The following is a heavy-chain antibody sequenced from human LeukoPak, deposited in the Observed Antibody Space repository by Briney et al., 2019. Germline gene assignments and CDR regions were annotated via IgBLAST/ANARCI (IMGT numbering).Heavy chain of an antibody. J-gene: IGHJ6*02. Sequence: GGSLRLSCAASGFTFSSYAMHWVRQAPGKGLEWVAVISYDGSNKYYADSVKGRFTISRDNSNNTLYLQMNSLRAEDTAVYYCARDKGDGSGSYYIYYNYFGMDVWGQGTTVTVSS. D-gene: IGHD3-10*01. CDR3: ARDKGDGSGSYYIYYNYFGMDV. CDR2: ISYDGSNK. CDR1: GFTFSSYA. V-gene: IGHV3-30-3*01.